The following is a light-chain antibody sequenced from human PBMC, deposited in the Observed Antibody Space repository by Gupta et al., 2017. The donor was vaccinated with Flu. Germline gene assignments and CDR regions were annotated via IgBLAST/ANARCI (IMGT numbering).Light chain of an antibody. CDR3: SSYAGSNIWV. J-gene: IGLJ3*02. Sequence: SVTISCTGTSSDVGGYKYVSWYQQHPGKAPKLMIYEVSKRPSGVPDRFSGSKSGNTASLTVSGLQAEDEADYYCSSYAGSNIWVFGGGTELTVL. CDR1: SSDVGGYKY. V-gene: IGLV2-8*01. CDR2: EVS.